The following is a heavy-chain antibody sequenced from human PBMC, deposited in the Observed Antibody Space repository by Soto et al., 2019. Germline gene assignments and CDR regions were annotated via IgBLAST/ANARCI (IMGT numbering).Heavy chain of an antibody. V-gene: IGHV3-7*01. Sequence: GGSLRLSCAVSGFNVMSYWMSWVRQAPGKGLEWVASIKDDGSEIYYLQSVRGRFTISRDSAGNALHLAMNYMSAEDTGVYFCARDIGFDYVNWGQGTLVTVSS. CDR3: ARDIGFDYVN. D-gene: IGHD5-12*01. J-gene: IGHJ4*02. CDR1: GFNVMSYW. CDR2: IKDDGSEI.